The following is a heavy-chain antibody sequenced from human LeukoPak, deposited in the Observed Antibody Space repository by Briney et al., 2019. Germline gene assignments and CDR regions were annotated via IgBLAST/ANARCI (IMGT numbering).Heavy chain of an antibody. Sequence: ASVKVSCKASGYTFTSYGISWVRQAPGQGLEWMGWISAYNGNTNYAQKLQGRVTMTTDTSTSTAYMELRSLRSDDTAVYYCASSLGPYYYYGMDVWGQGTTVTVSS. V-gene: IGHV1-18*01. CDR2: ISAYNGNT. CDR1: GYTFTSYG. J-gene: IGHJ6*02. CDR3: ASSLGPYYYYGMDV.